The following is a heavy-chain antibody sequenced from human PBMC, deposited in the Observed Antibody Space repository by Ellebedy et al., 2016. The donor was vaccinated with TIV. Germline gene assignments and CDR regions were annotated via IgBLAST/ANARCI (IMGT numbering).Heavy chain of an antibody. J-gene: IGHJ4*02. CDR3: VSGDFAY. CDR1: QFTFSAYS. CDR2: ITSSSSYI. Sequence: GESLKISCAASQFTFSAYSMNWVRQAAGKGLEWVSSITSSSSYIYYADSVKGRFTISRDNSRNTLTLQMSSLRPEDTAMYYCVSGDFAYWGQGTLVTVSS. V-gene: IGHV3-21*01.